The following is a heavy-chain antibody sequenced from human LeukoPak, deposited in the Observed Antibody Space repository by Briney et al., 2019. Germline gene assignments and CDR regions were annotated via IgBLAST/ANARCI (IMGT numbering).Heavy chain of an antibody. V-gene: IGHV1-2*02. D-gene: IGHD4-11*01. CDR1: GYTFNGYY. Sequence: ASVKVSCKASGYTFNGYYLHWVRQAPGQGLEWMGWINPNSGGTNYAQKFQGRVTMTRDTSISTAYMELSRLRSDDTAAYYCARWMTTVITPDYRGQGTLVTVSS. J-gene: IGHJ4*02. CDR3: ARWMTTVITPDY. CDR2: INPNSGGT.